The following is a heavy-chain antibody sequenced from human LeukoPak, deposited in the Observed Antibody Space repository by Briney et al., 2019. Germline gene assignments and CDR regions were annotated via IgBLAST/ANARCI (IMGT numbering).Heavy chain of an antibody. CDR2: ISAYNGNT. D-gene: IGHD2-2*01. J-gene: IGHJ4*02. CDR1: GYTFTSYG. CDR3: ARVHPYCSRTSCYFH. V-gene: IGHV1-18*01. Sequence: GASVKVSCKASGYTFTSYGINWVRQAPGQGLEWMGWISAYNGNTNYAQKLQGRVTMTTDTSTSTAYMELRSLGSDDTAVYYCARVHPYCSRTSCYFHWGRGTLVTVSS.